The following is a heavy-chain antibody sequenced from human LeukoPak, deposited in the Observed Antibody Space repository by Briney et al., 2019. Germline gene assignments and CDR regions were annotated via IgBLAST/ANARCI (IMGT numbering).Heavy chain of an antibody. V-gene: IGHV4-34*08. CDR3: AGKDGIAVAVGFDY. D-gene: IGHD6-19*01. J-gene: IGHJ4*02. CDR2: INHSGST. Sequence: PGGSLRLSCAASGFTVSSSYLSWVRQPPGKGLEWIGEINHSGSTNYNPSLKSRVTISVDTSKNQFSLKLSSVTAADTAVYYCAGKDGIAVAVGFDYWGQGTLVTVSS. CDR1: GFTVSSSY.